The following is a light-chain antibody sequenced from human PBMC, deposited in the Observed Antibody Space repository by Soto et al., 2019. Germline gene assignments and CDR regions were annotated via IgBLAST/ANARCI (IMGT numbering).Light chain of an antibody. J-gene: IGKJ1*01. CDR1: QSVLYSSNNKNY. Sequence: DMVMTQSPDSLAVSLGERATINCKSSQSVLYSSNNKNYLAWYQQKPGQPPKLLIYWASTRESGVPDRFSGSGSGTDFTPTISSLQAEDVAVYYCQQYYSTPWTFGQGTKVEIK. CDR2: WAS. CDR3: QQYYSTPWT. V-gene: IGKV4-1*01.